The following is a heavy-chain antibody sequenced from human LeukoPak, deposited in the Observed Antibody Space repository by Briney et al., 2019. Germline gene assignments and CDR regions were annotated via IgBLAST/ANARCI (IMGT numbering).Heavy chain of an antibody. CDR1: GFTLSTSN. CDR3: ARDRGNGHASDY. J-gene: IGHJ4*02. CDR2: ISSSGSYI. Sequence: GGSLRLSCAASGFTLSTSNMNRVRQAPGKGLEWVSSISSSGSYIYFADSVKGRFTVSRDNAKNSLYLQMNSLRVEDTAVYYCARDRGNGHASDYWGQGTLVTVSS. V-gene: IGHV3-21*01. D-gene: IGHD3-10*01.